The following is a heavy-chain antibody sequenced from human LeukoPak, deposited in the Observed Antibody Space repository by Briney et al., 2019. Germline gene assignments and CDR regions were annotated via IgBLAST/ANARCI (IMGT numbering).Heavy chain of an antibody. Sequence: GGSLLLSCAASGFTFISYGMHWVRQAPGKGLEGVAVIWYDGSNKYSADSVKGRFTISRDNSKNTLYLQMNSLRAEDTAVYYCARDSIVGATFLDYWGQGTLVTVSS. CDR2: IWYDGSNK. V-gene: IGHV3-33*01. D-gene: IGHD1-26*01. CDR1: GFTFISYG. CDR3: ARDSIVGATFLDY. J-gene: IGHJ4*02.